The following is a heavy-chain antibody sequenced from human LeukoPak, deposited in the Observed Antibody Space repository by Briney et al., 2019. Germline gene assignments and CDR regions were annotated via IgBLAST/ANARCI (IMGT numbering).Heavy chain of an antibody. CDR3: ARDEYGSGSSILY. CDR1: GGSISSSSYY. Sequence: SETLSLTCTVSGGSISSSSYYWGWIRQPPGKGLEWIGSIYYSGSTYYNPSLKSRVTISVDTSKNQFSLKLSSVTAADTAVYYCARDEYGSGSSILYWGQGTQVTVSS. J-gene: IGHJ4*02. CDR2: IYYSGST. D-gene: IGHD3-10*01. V-gene: IGHV4-39*07.